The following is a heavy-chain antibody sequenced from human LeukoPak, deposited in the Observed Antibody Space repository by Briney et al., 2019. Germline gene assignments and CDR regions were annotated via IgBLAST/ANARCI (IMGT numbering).Heavy chain of an antibody. V-gene: IGHV1-69*01. CDR2: IIPIFGTA. D-gene: IGHD4-17*01. CDR3: ARDRDCGDYFRPYSFDY. CDR1: GGTFSSYA. Sequence: GSSVKVSCKATGGTFSSYAISWVRQAPGQGLEWMGGIIPIFGTANYAQKSQGRVTITADESTSTAYMELSSLRSEDTAVCYCARDRDCGDYFRPYSFDYWGQGTLVTVSS. J-gene: IGHJ4*02.